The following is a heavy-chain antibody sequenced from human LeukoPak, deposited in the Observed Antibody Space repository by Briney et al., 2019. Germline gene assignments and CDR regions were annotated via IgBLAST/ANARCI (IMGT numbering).Heavy chain of an antibody. V-gene: IGHV3-23*01. CDR1: GFTFSSYG. CDR2: ISGSGGST. D-gene: IGHD6-6*01. J-gene: IGHJ6*03. CDR3: VVSPYYYYYMDV. Sequence: PGGSLRLSCAASGFTFSSYGMSWVRQAPGKGLEWVSAISGSGGSTYYADSVKGRFTISRDNSKNTLYLQMNSLRAEDTAVYYCVVSPYYYYYMDVWGKGTTVTISS.